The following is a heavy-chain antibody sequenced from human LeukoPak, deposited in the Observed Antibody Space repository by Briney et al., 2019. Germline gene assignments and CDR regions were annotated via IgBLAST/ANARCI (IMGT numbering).Heavy chain of an antibody. Sequence: ASVKVSCKASGGTFSSYAISWVRQAPGQGLEWMGRIIPIFGTANYAQKFQGRVTITTDESTSTAYMELSSLRSEDTAVYYCASGSSGGLDYWGQGTLVTVSS. D-gene: IGHD2-15*01. V-gene: IGHV1-69*05. CDR2: IIPIFGTA. CDR1: GGTFSSYA. J-gene: IGHJ4*02. CDR3: ASGSSGGLDY.